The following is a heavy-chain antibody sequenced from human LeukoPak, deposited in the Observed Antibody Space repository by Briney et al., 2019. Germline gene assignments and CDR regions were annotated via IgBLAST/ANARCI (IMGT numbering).Heavy chain of an antibody. J-gene: IGHJ4*02. CDR1: GFTFSSYG. CDR3: ARGPPGAIDY. CDR2: ISGSGGST. Sequence: GGTLRLSCAASGFTFSSYGMSWVRQAPGKGLEWVSAISGSGGSTYYADSVKGRFTISRDNSKNTLYLQMNSLRAEDTAVYYCARGPPGAIDYWGQGTLVTVSS. D-gene: IGHD1-26*01. V-gene: IGHV3-23*01.